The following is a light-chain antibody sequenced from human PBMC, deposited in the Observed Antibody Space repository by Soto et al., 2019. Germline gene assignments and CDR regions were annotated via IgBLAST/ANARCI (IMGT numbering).Light chain of an antibody. V-gene: IGLV2-18*01. CDR1: SSDVGYYNR. CDR3: SLYTSSTFYV. Sequence: QSALTQPPSVSGSPGQSVTISCTGTSSDVGYYNRVSWYQQPPGTAPKLLIYEVSNRPSGVPDRFSGSKSGNTASLTISGLQAEDEADYYCSLYTSSTFYVFGTGTKVTLL. CDR2: EVS. J-gene: IGLJ1*01.